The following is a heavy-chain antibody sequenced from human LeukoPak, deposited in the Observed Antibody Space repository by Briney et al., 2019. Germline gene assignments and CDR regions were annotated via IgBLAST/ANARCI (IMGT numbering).Heavy chain of an antibody. CDR3: RGELLPVAGRVPLYYYYMDV. V-gene: IGHV4-61*02. J-gene: IGHJ6*03. Sequence: SETLSLTCTVSGGSISSGSYYWSWIRQPAGKGLEWIGRIYTSGSTNYNPSLKSRVTISVDTSKNQFSLKLSSVTAADTAVYYCRGELLPVAGRVPLYYYYMDVWGKGTTVTVSS. CDR2: IYTSGST. CDR1: GGSISSGSYY. D-gene: IGHD1-26*01.